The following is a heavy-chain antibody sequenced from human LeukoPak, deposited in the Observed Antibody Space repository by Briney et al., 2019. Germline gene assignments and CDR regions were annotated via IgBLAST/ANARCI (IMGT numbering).Heavy chain of an antibody. D-gene: IGHD2-21*02. CDR3: AKDRRSSVVVTANDY. Sequence: GGSLRLSCAASGFTFSSYWMHWVRQTPGKGLEWVSAISGSGGSTYYADSVKGRFTISRDNSKNTLYLQMDSLRAEDTAVYYCAKDRRSSVVVTANDYWGQGTLVTVSS. CDR2: ISGSGGST. J-gene: IGHJ4*02. V-gene: IGHV3-23*01. CDR1: GFTFSSYW.